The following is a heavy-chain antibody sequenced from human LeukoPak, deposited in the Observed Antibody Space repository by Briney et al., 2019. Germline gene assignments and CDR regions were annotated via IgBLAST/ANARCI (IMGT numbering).Heavy chain of an antibody. J-gene: IGHJ4*02. CDR1: GGSISSSSYY. CDR3: ARGVGNMVRGVFDY. V-gene: IGHV4-39*06. D-gene: IGHD3-10*01. CDR2: IYYSGST. Sequence: KTSETLSLTCTVSGGSISSSSYYWGWIRQPPGKGLEWIGSIYYSGSTYYNPSLKSRVTISVDTSKNQFPLKLSSVTAADTAVYYCARGVGNMVRGVFDYWGQGTLVTVSS.